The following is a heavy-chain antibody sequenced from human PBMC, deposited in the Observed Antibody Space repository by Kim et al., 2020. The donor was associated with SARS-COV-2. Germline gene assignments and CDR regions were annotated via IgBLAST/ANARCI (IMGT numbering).Heavy chain of an antibody. D-gene: IGHD1-26*01. CDR2: IYYSGTS. CDR1: GGSISSYY. V-gene: IGHV4-59*08. Sequence: SETLSLTCTVSGGSISSYYWSWIRQPPGKGLEWIGYIYYSGTSKYKPSLKSRVTISVDTSKNQFSLKLSSVSAADTAVYYCARLLGYYGMDVWGQGTTVTVS. J-gene: IGHJ6*02. CDR3: ARLLGYYGMDV.